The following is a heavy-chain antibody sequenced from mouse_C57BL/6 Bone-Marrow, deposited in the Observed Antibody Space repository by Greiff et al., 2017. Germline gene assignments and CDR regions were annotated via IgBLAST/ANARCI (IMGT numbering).Heavy chain of an antibody. J-gene: IGHJ1*03. CDR3: ARALYYYGSSYVLYFDV. CDR1: GFTFSSYA. CDR2: ISDGGSYT. D-gene: IGHD1-1*01. Sequence: EVKVVESGGGLVKPGGSLKLSCAASGFTFSSYAMSWVRQTPEKRLEWVATISDGGSYTYYPDNVKGRFTISRDNAKNNLYLQMSQLKSEDTAMYYCARALYYYGSSYVLYFDVWGTGTTVTVSS. V-gene: IGHV5-4*03.